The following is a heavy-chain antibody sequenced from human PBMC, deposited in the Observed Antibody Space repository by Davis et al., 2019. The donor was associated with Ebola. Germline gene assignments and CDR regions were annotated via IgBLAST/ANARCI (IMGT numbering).Heavy chain of an antibody. V-gene: IGHV3-23*01. CDR2: ISGSGGST. Sequence: PGGSLRLSCAASGFTFSSYAMSWVRQALGKGLEWVSAISGSGGSTYYADSVKGRFTISRDSSKNTLYLQMNSLKTEDTAVYYCTTVRYVWGSYRFRGYFDYWGQGTLVTVSS. J-gene: IGHJ4*02. CDR1: GFTFSSYA. D-gene: IGHD3-16*02. CDR3: TTVRYVWGSYRFRGYFDY.